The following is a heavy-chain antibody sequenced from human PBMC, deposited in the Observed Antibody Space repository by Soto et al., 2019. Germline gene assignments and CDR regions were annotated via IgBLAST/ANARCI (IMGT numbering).Heavy chain of an antibody. V-gene: IGHV1-2*02. J-gene: IGHJ6*02. Sequence: QVQLLQSGAEVKKSGASVKVSCKPSGYSFSDYFIQWVRQAPGQGLDWVAWINPKTAATIYAKELQGRVSLTWDTSSTPAYMELPRLQPDYTAVYYCARIKWGLNYFNGIAVWRHGTTVIVSS. CDR2: INPKTAAT. CDR1: GYSFSDYF. D-gene: IGHD1-26*01. CDR3: ARIKWGLNYFNGIAV.